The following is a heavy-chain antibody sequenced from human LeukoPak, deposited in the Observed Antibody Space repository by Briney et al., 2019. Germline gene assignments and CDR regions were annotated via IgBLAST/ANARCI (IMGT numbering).Heavy chain of an antibody. CDR1: GYRFTSYW. V-gene: IGHV5-51*01. J-gene: IGHJ5*02. CDR3: ARQYDSSGWSFDP. Sequence: GESLKISCKGSGYRFTSYWIGWVRQMPGKGLEWMGIIYPGDSETRYSPSFQGQVTISADKSISTAYLQWSSLKASDTAMYYCARQYDSSGWSFDPWGQGTLVTVSS. CDR2: IYPGDSET. D-gene: IGHD3-22*01.